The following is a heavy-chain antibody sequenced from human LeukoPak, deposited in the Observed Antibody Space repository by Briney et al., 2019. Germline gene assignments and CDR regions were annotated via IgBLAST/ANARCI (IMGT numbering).Heavy chain of an antibody. CDR2: INQSGST. J-gene: IGHJ4*02. CDR1: GGSFSGYY. Sequence: SETLSPTCVVYGGSFSGYYWTWIRQPPGKGLEWIGEINQSGSTIYNPSLKSRVTISVDTSKNQFSLKLSSVTAADTAVYFCARGRLYYFDSSGYHYYFDYWGQGTLVTVSP. V-gene: IGHV4-34*01. D-gene: IGHD3-22*01. CDR3: ARGRLYYFDSSGYHYYFDY.